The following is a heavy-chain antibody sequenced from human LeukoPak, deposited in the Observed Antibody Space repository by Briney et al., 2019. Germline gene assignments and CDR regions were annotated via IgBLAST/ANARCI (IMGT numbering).Heavy chain of an antibody. V-gene: IGHV1-18*01. CDR1: GYTFTSYG. J-gene: IGHJ6*02. D-gene: IGHD5-12*01. Sequence: ASVNVSCKASGYTFTSYGISWVRQAPGQGLEWMGWISAYNGNTNYAQKLQGRVTMTTDTSTSTAYMELRSLRSDDTAVYYCARDTFGYSGYEDYYYGMDVWGQGTTVTVSS. CDR2: ISAYNGNT. CDR3: ARDTFGYSGYEDYYYGMDV.